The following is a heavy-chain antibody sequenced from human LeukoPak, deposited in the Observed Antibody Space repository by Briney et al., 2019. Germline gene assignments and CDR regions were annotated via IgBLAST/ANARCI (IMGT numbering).Heavy chain of an antibody. J-gene: IGHJ6*02. D-gene: IGHD1-1*01. CDR2: FDPEDGET. CDR1: GYTLTELS. CDR3: ATDRREHYYYGMDV. V-gene: IGHV1-24*01. Sequence: GASVKVSCKVSGYTLTELSMHWVRQAPGKGLEWMGGFDPEDGETIYAQKFQGRVTMTEDTSTDTAYMELSSLRSEDTAVYYCATDRREHYYYGMDVWGQGTTVTVSS.